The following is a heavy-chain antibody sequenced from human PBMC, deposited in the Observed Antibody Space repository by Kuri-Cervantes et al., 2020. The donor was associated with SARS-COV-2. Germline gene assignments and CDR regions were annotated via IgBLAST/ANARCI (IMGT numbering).Heavy chain of an antibody. CDR2: ILYDGSNK. CDR3: ARDRVVEAFDI. V-gene: IGHV3-30-3*01. J-gene: IGHJ3*02. CDR1: GFTFSSYA. Sequence: GESLKISCAASGFTFSSYAMHWVRQAPGKGLEWVAVILYDGSNKYYADSVKGRFTISRDNSKNTLYLQMNSLRAEDTAVYYCARDRVVEAFDIWGQGTMVTVSS. D-gene: IGHD2-15*01.